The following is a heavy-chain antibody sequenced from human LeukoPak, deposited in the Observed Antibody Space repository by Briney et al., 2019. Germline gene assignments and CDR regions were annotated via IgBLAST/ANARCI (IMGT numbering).Heavy chain of an antibody. D-gene: IGHD6-19*01. J-gene: IGHJ4*02. V-gene: IGHV1-3*01. CDR3: ARDRVAVAGSDY. Sequence: ASVKVSCKASGYTFTSYAMHWVRQAPGQRLEWMGWINAGNGNTKYSQKFQGRVTITRYTSASTAYMELSSLRSEDTAVYYCARDRVAVAGSDYWGQGTLVTVSS. CDR1: GYTFTSYA. CDR2: INAGNGNT.